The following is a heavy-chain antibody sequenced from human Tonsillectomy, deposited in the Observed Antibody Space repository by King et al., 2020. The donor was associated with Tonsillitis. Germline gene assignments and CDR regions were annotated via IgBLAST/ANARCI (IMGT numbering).Heavy chain of an antibody. J-gene: IGHJ4*02. D-gene: IGHD3-10*01. V-gene: IGHV3-9*01. CDR3: SKDISYYYGSGYDY. CDR1: GFTFDDYA. Sequence: DVQLVESGGGLVKPGRSLRLSCAASGFTFDDYAMHWVRQAPGKGLEWVSGISWNSGSIGYADSVKGRFTISRDNAKNSLYLQMNSLRAEDTALYYCSKDISYYYGSGYDYWGQGTLVTVSS. CDR2: ISWNSGSI.